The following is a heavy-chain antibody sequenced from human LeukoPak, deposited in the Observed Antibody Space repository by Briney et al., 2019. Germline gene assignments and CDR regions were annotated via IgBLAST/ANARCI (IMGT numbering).Heavy chain of an antibody. CDR2: IYFRGST. D-gene: IGHD2-15*01. J-gene: IGHJ5*02. CDR3: ARHVGNWFDP. V-gene: IGHV4-59*08. Sequence: SETLSLTCTVSGGSISSYYWSWIRQPPGKGLEYIGYIYFRGSTNYNSSLKSRVTISVDTSKNQFSLKLSSVTAADTAIYYCARHVGNWFDPWGQGTLVTVSS. CDR1: GGSISSYY.